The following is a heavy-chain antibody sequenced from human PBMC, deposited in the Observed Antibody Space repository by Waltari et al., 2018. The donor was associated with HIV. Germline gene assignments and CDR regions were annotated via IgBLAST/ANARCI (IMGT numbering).Heavy chain of an antibody. D-gene: IGHD3-10*01. CDR1: GFSLSTTGVG. V-gene: IGHV2-5*02. CDR2: IYWDDTK. CDR3: THAYYFPSGSYFAH. Sequence: QITLKESGPTVVKPIQTLTLPCSFSGFSLSTTGVGVGWIRQPPGEAPEWLALIYWDDTKRYNPSLKSRLTIYKNTSKNQVGLILATMEPLDTATYFCTHAYYFPSGSYFAHWGQGILVTVSS. J-gene: IGHJ4*02.